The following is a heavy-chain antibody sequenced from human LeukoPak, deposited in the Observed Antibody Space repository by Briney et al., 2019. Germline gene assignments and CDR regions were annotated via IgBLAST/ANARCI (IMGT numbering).Heavy chain of an antibody. CDR1: GFTFSSFW. V-gene: IGHV3-7*01. J-gene: IGHJ4*02. Sequence: GGSLRLSCAASGFTFSSFWMTWVRQAPGKGLEWVANIKQDGSEKYYVDSVRGRFTISRDNATNSLYLQMNSLRAEDTAVYYCARDLNYFGYWGQGTLVTVSS. CDR2: IKQDGSEK. CDR3: ARDLNYFGY.